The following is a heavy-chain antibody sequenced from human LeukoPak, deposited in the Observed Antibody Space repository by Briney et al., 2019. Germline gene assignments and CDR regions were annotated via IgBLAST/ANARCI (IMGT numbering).Heavy chain of an antibody. CDR3: ASLGIVATVSEVVNF. D-gene: IGHD5-12*01. Sequence: LSETLSLTCAVYGVSFSGYYWSWIRQPPGKGLEWIGEINHSGSTNYNPSLKSRVTISVDTSKNQFSLKLSSVTAADTAVYYCASLGIVATVSEVVNFWGQGILVTVSS. CDR2: INHSGST. V-gene: IGHV4-34*01. J-gene: IGHJ4*02. CDR1: GVSFSGYY.